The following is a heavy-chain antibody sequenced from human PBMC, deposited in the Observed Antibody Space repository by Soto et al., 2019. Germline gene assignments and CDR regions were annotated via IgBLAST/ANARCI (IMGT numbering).Heavy chain of an antibody. V-gene: IGHV3-7*05. CDR2: INLDGSER. J-gene: IGHJ4*02. CDR1: GSTFSSSW. Sequence: GGSLRLSCGSSGSTFSSSWMTWVRQAPGKGLEWVANINLDGSERNYVDSVKGRFTISRDNAKNLLYLQMNSLRAEDTAVYYCARDRAYNCFDYWGQGTLVTFSS. D-gene: IGHD5-18*01. CDR3: ARDRAYNCFDY.